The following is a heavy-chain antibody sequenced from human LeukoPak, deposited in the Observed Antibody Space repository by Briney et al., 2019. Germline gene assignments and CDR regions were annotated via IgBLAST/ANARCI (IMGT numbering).Heavy chain of an antibody. Sequence: PSETLSLTCTVSGGSISSSSYYWGWIRQPPGKGLEWIGSICYSGSTYYNPSLKSRVTISVDTSKNQFSLKLSSVTAADTAVYYCARVKIGQQTLFDYWGQGTLVTVSS. CDR2: ICYSGST. J-gene: IGHJ4*02. CDR1: GGSISSSSYY. V-gene: IGHV4-39*07. D-gene: IGHD6-13*01. CDR3: ARVKIGQQTLFDY.